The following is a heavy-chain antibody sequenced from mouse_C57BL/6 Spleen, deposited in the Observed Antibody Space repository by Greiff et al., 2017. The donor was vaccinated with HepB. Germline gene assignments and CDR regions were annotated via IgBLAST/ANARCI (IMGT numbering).Heavy chain of an antibody. V-gene: IGHV1-85*01. CDR1: GYTFTSYD. CDR3: ARKDYDDGVVSMDY. Sequence: QVHVKQSGPELVKPGASVKLSCKASGYTFTSYDINWVKQRPGQGLEWIGWIYPRDGSTKYNEKFKGKATLTVDTSSSTAYMELHSLTSEDSAVYFCARKDYDDGVVSMDYWGQGTSVTVSS. J-gene: IGHJ4*01. CDR2: IYPRDGST. D-gene: IGHD2-4*01.